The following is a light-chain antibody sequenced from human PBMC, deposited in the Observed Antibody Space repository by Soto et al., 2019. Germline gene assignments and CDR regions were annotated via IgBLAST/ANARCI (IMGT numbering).Light chain of an antibody. CDR3: QQYNNWPRT. Sequence: IVLTQSPGTLSLSPGERATLSCRASQRVNINLAWYQQKPGQAPRLLIYGASTRATGIPARFSGSGSGTEFTLTISSLQSEDFGVYYCQQYNNWPRTFGQGTKVDIK. CDR2: GAS. J-gene: IGKJ1*01. CDR1: QRVNIN. V-gene: IGKV3-15*01.